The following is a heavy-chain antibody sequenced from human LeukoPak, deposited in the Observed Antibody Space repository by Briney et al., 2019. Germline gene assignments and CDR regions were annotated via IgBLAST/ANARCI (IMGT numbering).Heavy chain of an antibody. CDR1: GFTFSSYA. Sequence: MPGGSLRLSCAASGFTFSSYAMSWVRQAPGKGLEWVSSISSSSSYIYYADSVKGRFTISRDNAKNSLYLQMNSLRAEDTAVYYCARDPIFGVVPHYWGQGTLVTVSS. J-gene: IGHJ4*02. V-gene: IGHV3-21*01. CDR3: ARDPIFGVVPHY. CDR2: ISSSSSYI. D-gene: IGHD3-3*01.